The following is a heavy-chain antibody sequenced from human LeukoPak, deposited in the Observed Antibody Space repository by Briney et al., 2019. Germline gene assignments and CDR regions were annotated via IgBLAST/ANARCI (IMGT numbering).Heavy chain of an antibody. J-gene: IGHJ4*02. D-gene: IGHD3-10*01. CDR3: VKSVASGTYYNNDC. V-gene: IGHV3-23*01. Sequence: PGGTLRLSCAASGFTSTTYAMTWGRHAPRQGLEWVSSILSGGNTYYAESVKGRFTISRYNSKNTLYVQMNSLRAEDAAVYYCVKSVASGTYYNNDCWGQGTLVTVSS. CDR1: GFTSTTYA. CDR2: ILSGGNT.